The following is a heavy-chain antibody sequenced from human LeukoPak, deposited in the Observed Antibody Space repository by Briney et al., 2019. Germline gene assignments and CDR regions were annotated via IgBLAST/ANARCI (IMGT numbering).Heavy chain of an antibody. D-gene: IGHD6-19*01. Sequence: GESLKISCKGSGYSFTSYWIGWVRQMPGKGLEWLGIINPGDSDTRYSPSFQGQVTISADKSISTANLQWSSLKASDTAMYYCARRISSGWYDDWGQGTLVTDSS. CDR2: INPGDSDT. CDR3: ARRISSGWYDD. V-gene: IGHV5-51*01. J-gene: IGHJ4*02. CDR1: GYSFTSYW.